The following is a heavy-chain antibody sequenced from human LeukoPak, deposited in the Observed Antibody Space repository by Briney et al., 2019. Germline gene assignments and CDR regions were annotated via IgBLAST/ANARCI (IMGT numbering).Heavy chain of an antibody. CDR2: ISSSSSYI. J-gene: IGHJ1*01. D-gene: IGHD5-18*01. V-gene: IGHV3-21*01. CDR1: GLTFSSYS. CDR3: ARDGTAMVTD. Sequence: GGSLRLSCAASGLTFSSYSMNWVRQAPGKGLEWVSSISSSSSYIYYADSVKGRFTISRDNAKNSLYLQMNSLRAEDTAVYYCARDGTAMVTDWGQGTLVTVSS.